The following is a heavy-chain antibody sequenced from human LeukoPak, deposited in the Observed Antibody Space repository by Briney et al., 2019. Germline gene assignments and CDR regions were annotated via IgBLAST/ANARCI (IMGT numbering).Heavy chain of an antibody. V-gene: IGHV1-2*02. CDR1: GFTFTGYY. D-gene: IGHD3-16*01. J-gene: IGHJ3*02. CDR2: INPNSGVT. CDR3: VRGLNWGSGDAFDI. Sequence: GASVKVSCKASGFTFTGYYMHWVRQAPGQGLEWMGWINPNSGVTNYAQKFQGRVTMTRDTSISAAYMDLSRLGSDDTAVYYCVRGLNWGSGDAFDIWGQGTMVTVSS.